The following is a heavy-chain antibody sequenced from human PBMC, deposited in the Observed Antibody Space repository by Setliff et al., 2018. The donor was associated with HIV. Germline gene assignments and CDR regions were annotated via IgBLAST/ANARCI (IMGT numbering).Heavy chain of an antibody. Sequence: SETLSLTCTVSGGSISSSSYYWGWIRQPPGKGLEWIGSIYYNGITNYNPSLKSRVTVSVDTSKNQFSLKLRSVTAADTAVYYCSNWNTTVDADSWGQGTLVTVSS. CDR3: SNWNTTVDADS. J-gene: IGHJ4*02. V-gene: IGHV4-39*07. D-gene: IGHD1-1*01. CDR1: GGSISSSSYY. CDR2: IYYNGIT.